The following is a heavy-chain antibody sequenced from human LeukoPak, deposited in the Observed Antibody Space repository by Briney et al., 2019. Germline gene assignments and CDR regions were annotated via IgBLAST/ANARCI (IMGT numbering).Heavy chain of an antibody. V-gene: IGHV1-8*01. D-gene: IGHD6-13*01. CDR2: MNPNSGNT. CDR1: GYSFTSYD. CDR3: ARRVAAGGTCMGY. J-gene: IGHJ4*02. Sequence: GASVKVSCKASGYSFTSYDINWVRQATGQGLEWMGWMNPNSGNTGFAQKFQGRVTTTRNTSISTAYMELSNLRSEDTAVYYCARRVAAGGTCMGYWGQGTLVTVSS.